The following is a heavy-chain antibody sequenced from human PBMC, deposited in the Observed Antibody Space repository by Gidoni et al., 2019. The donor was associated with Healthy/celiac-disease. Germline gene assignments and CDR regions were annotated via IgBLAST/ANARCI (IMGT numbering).Heavy chain of an antibody. Sequence: QVQLQQWGAGLLKPSETLSLTCAVYGGSFSGYYWSWIRQPPGKGLEWIGEINHSGSTNYNPSLKSRVTISVDTSKNQFSLQLISVTAADTAVYYCARHKYYYDSSGYYFDYWGQGTLVTVSS. CDR2: INHSGST. CDR1: GGSFSGYY. J-gene: IGHJ4*02. D-gene: IGHD3-22*01. V-gene: IGHV4-34*01. CDR3: ARHKYYYDSSGYYFDY.